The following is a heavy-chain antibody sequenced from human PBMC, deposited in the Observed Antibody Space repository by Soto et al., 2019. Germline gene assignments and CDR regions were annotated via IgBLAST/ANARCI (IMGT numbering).Heavy chain of an antibody. CDR2: IYYSGST. Sequence: PSETLSLTCIVSGDSISSGDYHWSWIRQHPGKGLEWIGYIYYSGSTYYNPSLKSRVTISIDASENQFSLKLTSVTAADTAVYYCARARGGVLLWFGSHQGRWFDPWGKGTLVTVSS. V-gene: IGHV4-31*03. CDR3: ARARGGVLLWFGSHQGRWFDP. CDR1: GDSISSGDYH. J-gene: IGHJ5*02. D-gene: IGHD3-10*01.